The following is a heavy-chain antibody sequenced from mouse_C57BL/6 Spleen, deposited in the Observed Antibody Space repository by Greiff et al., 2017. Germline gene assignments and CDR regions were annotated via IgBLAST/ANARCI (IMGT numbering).Heavy chain of an antibody. D-gene: IGHD1-1*01. J-gene: IGHJ4*01. Sequence: QVQLQQPGAELVMPGASVKLSCKASGYTFTSYWMHWVKQRPGQGLEWIGEIDPSDSYTNYNQKFKGKSTLTVDKSSSTAYMQLSSLTSEDAAVYYCARSGEYYGSSPYYYAMDYWGQGTSVTVSS. CDR2: IDPSDSYT. V-gene: IGHV1-69*01. CDR3: ARSGEYYGSSPYYYAMDY. CDR1: GYTFTSYW.